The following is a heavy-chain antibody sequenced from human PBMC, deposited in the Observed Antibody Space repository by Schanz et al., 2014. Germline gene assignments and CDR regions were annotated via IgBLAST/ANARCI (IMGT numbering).Heavy chain of an antibody. CDR2: INQDGSEK. D-gene: IGHD2-21*02. V-gene: IGHV3-7*01. CDR3: ARPSDSSWYMDV. Sequence: EVKLLESGGGLVQPGGSLRLSCAASGFSFSIFAMTWVRQAPGRGLEWVANINQDGSEKYYVDSVKGRFTISRDNAKNSLYLQMNGLRAEDTAVYYCARPSDSSWYMDVWGKGTTVTVSS. CDR1: GFSFSIFA. J-gene: IGHJ6*03.